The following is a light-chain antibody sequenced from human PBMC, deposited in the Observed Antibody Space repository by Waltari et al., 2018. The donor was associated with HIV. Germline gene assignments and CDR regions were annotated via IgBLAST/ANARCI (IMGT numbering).Light chain of an antibody. CDR2: NNN. CDR3: GTWDNSLKTVV. Sequence: QSVLTHPPSVSASPGQTVSIPSSGFSSTIENNFVSWYHQPPGKAPKLLIFNNNKRPSGMPDRVSASKSGTSATLAITGLQTGDEGDYYCGTWDNSLKTVVFGGGTKVTVL. J-gene: IGLJ2*01. CDR1: SSTIENNF. V-gene: IGLV1-51*01.